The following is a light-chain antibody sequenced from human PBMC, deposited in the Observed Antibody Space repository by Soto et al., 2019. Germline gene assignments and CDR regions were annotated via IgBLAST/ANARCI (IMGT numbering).Light chain of an antibody. CDR3: SSYTSSSTLVV. J-gene: IGLJ1*01. V-gene: IGLV2-14*01. Sequence: QSALTQPASVSGSPGQSITISCTGTSSDVGGYNYVSWCQQHPGKAPKLMIYDVSNRPSGVSNRFSGSKSGNTASLTISGLQAEDEADYDCSSYTSSSTLVVFGTGTKVTVL. CDR1: SSDVGGYNY. CDR2: DVS.